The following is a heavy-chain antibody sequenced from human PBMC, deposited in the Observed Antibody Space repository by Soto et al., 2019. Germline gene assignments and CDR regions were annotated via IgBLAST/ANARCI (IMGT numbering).Heavy chain of an antibody. CDR2: IYNSGTT. J-gene: IGHJ4*02. Sequence: ATLSLTCTVSGGYINDNQYYWGWIRQAPGKGPEWIGNIYNSGTTYYNPSLKSRVTISVDTSKNQFSLKLSSVTAADTAVYYCASAPNQYYFDYWGQGTLVTVSS. CDR3: ASAPNQYYFDY. CDR1: GGYINDNQYY. V-gene: IGHV4-39*07.